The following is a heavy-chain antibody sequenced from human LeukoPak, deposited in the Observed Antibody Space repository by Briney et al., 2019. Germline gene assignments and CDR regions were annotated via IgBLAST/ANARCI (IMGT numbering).Heavy chain of an antibody. CDR2: VSASGKTI. CDR1: GFTFDDYA. V-gene: IGHV3-23*01. J-gene: IGHJ4*02. D-gene: IGHD2-15*01. CDR3: AKDSDIVVAIGAH. Sequence: GGSLRLSCAASGFTFDDYAMHWVRQAPGKGLEWVSGVSASGKTIYYADSVKGRFSISRDSSQNILYLQMNSLRAEDTAVYYCAKDSDIVVAIGAHWGQGTLVTVSS.